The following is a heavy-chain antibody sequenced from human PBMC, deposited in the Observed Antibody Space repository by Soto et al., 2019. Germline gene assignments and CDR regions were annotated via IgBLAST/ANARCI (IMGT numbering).Heavy chain of an antibody. V-gene: IGHV5-51*01. D-gene: IGHD2-15*01. CDR2: IHPGDSDT. J-gene: IGHJ6*02. CDR1: GYSFTSYW. Sequence: GESLKISCEASGYSFTSYWIGWVRQMPGKGLEWMGIIHPGDSDTKYSPSFQGQVTISVDKSITTAYQQWSSLKASDTVMYYWARTPGPEVAASLEYYYFSGMDVWGQGTTVTVSS. CDR3: ARTPGPEVAASLEYYYFSGMDV.